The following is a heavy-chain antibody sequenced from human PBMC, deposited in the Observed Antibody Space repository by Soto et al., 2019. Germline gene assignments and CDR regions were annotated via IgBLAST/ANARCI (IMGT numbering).Heavy chain of an antibody. Sequence: GGSLRLSCAASGFTFSSYGMHWVRQAPGKGLEWVAVISYDGSNKYYADSVKGRFTISRDNSKNTLYLQMNSLRAEDTAVYYCAKDLDYDILTGTPEYWGQGTLVTVSS. CDR3: AKDLDYDILTGTPEY. CDR2: ISYDGSNK. CDR1: GFTFSSYG. V-gene: IGHV3-30*18. J-gene: IGHJ4*02. D-gene: IGHD3-9*01.